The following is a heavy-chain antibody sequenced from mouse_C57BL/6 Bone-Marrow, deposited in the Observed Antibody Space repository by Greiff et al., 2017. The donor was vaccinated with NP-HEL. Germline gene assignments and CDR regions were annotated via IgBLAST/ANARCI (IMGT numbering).Heavy chain of an antibody. CDR3: TYGNYYYAMDY. CDR2: IYPGNSDT. Sequence: VQLQQSGTVLARPGASVKMSCKTSGYTFTSYWMHWVKQRPGQGLEWIGVIYPGNSDTSYNHKFKGKATLTAVTSASTAYMELSSLTNEDSAIYYYTYGNYYYAMDYWGRGTSVTVSS. D-gene: IGHD2-1*01. V-gene: IGHV1-5*01. CDR1: GYTFTSYW. J-gene: IGHJ4*01.